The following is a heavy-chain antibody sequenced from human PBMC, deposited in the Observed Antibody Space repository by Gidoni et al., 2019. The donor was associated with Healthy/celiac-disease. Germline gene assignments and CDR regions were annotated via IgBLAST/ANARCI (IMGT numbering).Heavy chain of an antibody. J-gene: IGHJ4*02. V-gene: IGHV3-23*01. D-gene: IGHD3-22*01. Sequence: EVQLLESGGGLVQPGGSLRLSCAASGFTFSSYAMSWVRQAPGKGLEWVSAISGSGGSTYYADSVKGRFTISRDNSKNTLYLQMNSLRAEDTAVYYCAKDAPSSHTMIVVTLYYWGQGTLVTVSS. CDR3: AKDAPSSHTMIVVTLYY. CDR2: ISGSGGST. CDR1: GFTFSSYA.